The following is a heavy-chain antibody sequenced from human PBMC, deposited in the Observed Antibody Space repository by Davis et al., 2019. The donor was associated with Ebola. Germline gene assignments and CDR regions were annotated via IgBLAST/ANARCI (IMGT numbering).Heavy chain of an antibody. CDR2: INNNTWEP. V-gene: IGHV7-4-1*04. Sequence: AASVKVSCKASGYTFTTYGMIWVRQAPGHGLEWMGWINNNTWEPTYTQDFTGLFVFSLDTTVSMAYLQISSLKADDTAVYYCARETTEMAFDIWGQGTMVTVSS. CDR1: GYTFTTYG. CDR3: ARETTEMAFDI. J-gene: IGHJ3*02. D-gene: IGHD4-11*01.